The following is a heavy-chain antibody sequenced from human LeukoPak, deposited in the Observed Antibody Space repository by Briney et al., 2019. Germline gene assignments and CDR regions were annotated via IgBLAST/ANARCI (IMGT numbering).Heavy chain of an antibody. CDR1: GFTFSSYS. V-gene: IGHV3-48*01. CDR2: ISGSMGSI. D-gene: IGHD1-20*01. Sequence: GGSLRLSCAASGFTFSSYSMNWVRQAPGKGLEWLSYISGSMGSIFYADSVRGRFTISRDNAKNSLYLQMYSLRAEDMAVYYCARDHNWSFDHWGQGILVTVSS. CDR3: ARDHNWSFDH. J-gene: IGHJ4*02.